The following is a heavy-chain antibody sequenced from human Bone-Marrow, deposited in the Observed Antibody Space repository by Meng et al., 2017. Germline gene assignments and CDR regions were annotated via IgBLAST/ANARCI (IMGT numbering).Heavy chain of an antibody. CDR2: ISGSGGST. Sequence: EVLLWEVGGGLVQPGGSLRLFCAASGVTFSSYAMSWVRQAPGKGLEWVSAISGSGGSTYYADSVKGRFTISRDNTKNTLYLQMNSLRAEDTAMYFCAKDYDSISWYYFANWGQGTLVTVSS. V-gene: IGHV3-23*01. CDR1: GVTFSSYA. D-gene: IGHD3-9*01. CDR3: AKDYDSISWYYFAN. J-gene: IGHJ4*02.